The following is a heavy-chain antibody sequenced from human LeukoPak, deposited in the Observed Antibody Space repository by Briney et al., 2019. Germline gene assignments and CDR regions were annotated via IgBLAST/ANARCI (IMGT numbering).Heavy chain of an antibody. CDR2: INPNSGGT. V-gene: IGHV1-2*02. CDR3: ARFPQLDQNDY. CDR1: GYTFTGYY. J-gene: IGHJ4*02. Sequence: ASVEVSYKASGYTFTGYYMHWVRQAPGQGLEWMGWINPNSGGTNYAQKFQGRVTMTRDTSISTAYMELSRLRSDDTAVYYCARFPQLDQNDYWGQGTLVTVSS. D-gene: IGHD6-6*01.